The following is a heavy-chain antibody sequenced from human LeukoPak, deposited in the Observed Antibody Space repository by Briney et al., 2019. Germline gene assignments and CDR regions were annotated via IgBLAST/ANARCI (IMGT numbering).Heavy chain of an antibody. CDR2: INPNSGGT. CDR3: ARGPYSSSYRYYYGMDV. Sequence: ASVKVSCKASGYTFTGYYMHWVRQAPGQGLEWMGWINPNSGGTNYAQKFQGWVTMTRDTSISTAYMELSRLRSDDTAVYYCARGPYSSSYRYYYGMDVWGQGTTVTVSS. D-gene: IGHD6-13*01. J-gene: IGHJ6*02. CDR1: GYTFTGYY. V-gene: IGHV1-2*04.